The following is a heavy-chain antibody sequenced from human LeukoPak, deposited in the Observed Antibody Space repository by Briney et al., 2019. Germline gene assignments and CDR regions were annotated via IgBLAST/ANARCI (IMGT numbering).Heavy chain of an antibody. CDR1: GFTFSRYA. V-gene: IGHV3-30*14. CDR2: ISYDGSNK. Sequence: PGRSLRLSCAASGFTFSRYAMHWVCQAPGKGLEWVAVISYDGSNKYYADSVKGRFIISRDISKNTLYLQMNSLRAEDSALYYCARGGRGSAAVVAPRSFDIWGQGTMVTVSS. CDR3: ARGGRGSAAVVAPRSFDI. D-gene: IGHD3-22*01. J-gene: IGHJ3*02.